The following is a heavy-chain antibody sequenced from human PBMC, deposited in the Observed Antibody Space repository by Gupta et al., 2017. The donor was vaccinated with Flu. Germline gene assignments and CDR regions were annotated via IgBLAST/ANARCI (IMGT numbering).Heavy chain of an antibody. Sequence: EVQLVQSGAEVKKPGESLKISCKASGYSFATYWIGWVRQMPGKGLEWVGFSYPGDSDTRYSPSFQGQVTISADKSISAAYLQWSSLKTSDSAMYYCTRLPYSGSYPDYWGQGTLVTVSS. CDR1: GYSFATYW. J-gene: IGHJ4*02. CDR2: SYPGDSDT. CDR3: TRLPYSGSYPDY. V-gene: IGHV5-51*01. D-gene: IGHD1-26*01.